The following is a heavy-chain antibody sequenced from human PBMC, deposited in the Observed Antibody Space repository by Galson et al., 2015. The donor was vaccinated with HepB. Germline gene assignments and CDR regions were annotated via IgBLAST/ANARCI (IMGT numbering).Heavy chain of an antibody. CDR2: INHSGST. CDR1: GGSFSGYY. D-gene: IGHD2-21*02. V-gene: IGHV4-34*01. CDR3: ARELGQVAVTTLSYGMDV. Sequence: ETLSLTCAVYGGSFSGYYWSWIRQPPGKGLEWIGEINHSGSTNYNPSLKSRVTISVDTSKNQFSLKLSSVTAADTAVYYCARELGQVAVTTLSYGMDVWGQGTTVTVSS. J-gene: IGHJ6*02.